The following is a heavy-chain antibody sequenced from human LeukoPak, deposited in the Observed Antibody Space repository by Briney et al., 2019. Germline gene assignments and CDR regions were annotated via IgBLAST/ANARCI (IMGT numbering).Heavy chain of an antibody. D-gene: IGHD4-17*01. V-gene: IGHV3-73*01. CDR2: IRSKANSYAT. CDR1: GFTFSGSA. Sequence: GGSLRLSCAASGFTFSGSAMHWVRQASGKGLEWVGRIRSKANSYATAYAASVKGRFTISRYDSKNTAYLQTNSLKTEDTAVYYCTRRRAVTTSFYYYGMDVWGKGTTVTVSS. J-gene: IGHJ6*04. CDR3: TRRRAVTTSFYYYGMDV.